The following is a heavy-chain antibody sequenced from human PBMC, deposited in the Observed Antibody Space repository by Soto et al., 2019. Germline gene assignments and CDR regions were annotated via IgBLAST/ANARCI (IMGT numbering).Heavy chain of an antibody. CDR1: GFTFSSYG. J-gene: IGHJ4*02. CDR2: ISYDGSNK. CDR3: AKNDESFDY. D-gene: IGHD1-1*01. V-gene: IGHV3-30*18. Sequence: SGFTFSSYGMHWVRQAPGKGLEWVAVISYDGSNKYYADSVKGRFTISRDNSKNTLYLQMNSLRAEDTAVYYCAKNDESFDYRGQGTLVTVSS.